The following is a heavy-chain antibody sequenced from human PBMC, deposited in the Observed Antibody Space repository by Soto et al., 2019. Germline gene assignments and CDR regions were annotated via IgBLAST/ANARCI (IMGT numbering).Heavy chain of an antibody. Sequence: PSEALSVPCAVSGVSISNGDYYWSWIRQTPGKGLEWIGSIYYSGTTYNNTSLRSPVTISVDTSKNQFSLKPTYVTAADTAVYFCARSRGRDYHWYYYGLDVWGQGTTVPFSS. CDR3: ARSRGRDYHWYYYGLDV. CDR2: IYYSGTT. J-gene: IGHJ6*02. V-gene: IGHV4-30-4*01. D-gene: IGHD1-1*01. CDR1: GVSISNGDYY.